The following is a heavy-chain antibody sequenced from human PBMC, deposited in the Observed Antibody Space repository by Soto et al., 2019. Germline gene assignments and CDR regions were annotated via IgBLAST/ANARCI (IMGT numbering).Heavy chain of an antibody. D-gene: IGHD2-21*02. CDR1: GGSISRYY. CDR3: ARDLWGYCGTDCYPLHV. Sequence: ASETLSLTCTVSGGSISRYYWSWILQPPGKGLEWIGYLYNTGSTIYNPSLKSRVTISVDTSKNQFSLKLNSLTAADTDVYYCARDLWGYCGTDCYPLHVWGQGTTVTSP. V-gene: IGHV4-59*01. J-gene: IGHJ6*02. CDR2: LYNTGST.